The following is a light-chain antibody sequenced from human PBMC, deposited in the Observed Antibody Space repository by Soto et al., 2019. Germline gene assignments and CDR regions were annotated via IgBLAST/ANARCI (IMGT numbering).Light chain of an antibody. CDR3: HQFFSIPRT. CDR2: WAS. CDR1: QSVLHSSNNQDY. J-gene: IGKJ1*01. Sequence: DIVVTQSPESLAVSLGERATINCKSSQSVLHSSNNQDYLAWYQQKPGQPPKLLISWASTRESGVPDRFSGSGSGTDFTLTISSLQAEDVAVYYCHQFFSIPRTFGQGTKVEIK. V-gene: IGKV4-1*01.